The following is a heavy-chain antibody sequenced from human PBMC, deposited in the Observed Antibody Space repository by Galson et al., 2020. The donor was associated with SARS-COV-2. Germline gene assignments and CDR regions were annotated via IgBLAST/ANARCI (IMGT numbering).Heavy chain of an antibody. J-gene: IGHJ2*01. Sequence: SETLSLTCGVYGGSFSGYYWTWIRQPPGKGLEWIGAINHSGNTNYNPSLKSRVTISVDTSKNQFSLRLTSVTAADTAVYHCVRGSIMTTSWYFDLWGRGTLVTVSS. CDR2: INHSGNT. D-gene: IGHD4-17*01. CDR3: VRGSIMTTSWYFDL. V-gene: IGHV4-34*01. CDR1: GGSFSGYY.